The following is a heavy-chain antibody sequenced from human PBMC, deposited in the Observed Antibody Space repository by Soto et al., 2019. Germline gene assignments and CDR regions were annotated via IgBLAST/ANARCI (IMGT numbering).Heavy chain of an antibody. CDR1: GYTFTSYD. V-gene: IGHV1-8*01. CDR2: MNPNSGNT. Sequence: ASVKVSCKASGYTFTSYDINWVRQATGQGLERMGWMNPNSGNTGYAQKFQGRVTMTRNTSISTAYMEQSSLRSEDTAVYYCVSFSHYYXSGSYXXYGXXVXXQGTXVTXS. D-gene: IGHD3-10*01. CDR3: VSFSHYYXSGSYXXYGXXV. J-gene: IGHJ6*02.